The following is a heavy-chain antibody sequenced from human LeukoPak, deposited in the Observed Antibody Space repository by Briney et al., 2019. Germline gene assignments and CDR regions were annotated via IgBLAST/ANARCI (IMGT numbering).Heavy chain of an antibody. CDR1: GGTFSSYA. V-gene: IGHV1-69*13. D-gene: IGHD1-26*01. CDR2: IIPIFGTA. CDR3: ATGGSYYYYGMDV. J-gene: IGHJ6*02. Sequence: ASVNVSCKASGGTFSSYAISWVRQAPGQGLEWMGGIIPIFGTANYAQKFQGRVTITADESTSTAYMELSSLRSEDTAVYYCATGGSYYYYGMDVWGQGTTVTVSS.